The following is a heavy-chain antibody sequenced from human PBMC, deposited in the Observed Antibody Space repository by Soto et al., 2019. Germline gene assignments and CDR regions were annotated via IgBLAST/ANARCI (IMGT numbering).Heavy chain of an antibody. Sequence: PSETLSLTCTVSGGSISSGGYYWSWIRQHPGKCPEWIGYIYYSGSTYYNPSPKSRVTISVDTSKNQVSLKLSSVTAADTAVYYCARGGEYYDFWSGSYYYGMDVWGQGTTVTVSS. CDR2: IYYSGST. D-gene: IGHD3-3*01. J-gene: IGHJ6*02. V-gene: IGHV4-31*03. CDR3: ARGGEYYDFWSGSYYYGMDV. CDR1: GGSISSGGYY.